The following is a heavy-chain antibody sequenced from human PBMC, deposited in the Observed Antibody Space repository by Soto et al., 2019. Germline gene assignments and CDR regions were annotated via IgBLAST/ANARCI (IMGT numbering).Heavy chain of an antibody. CDR3: ARHGHRVSSGFDY. Sequence: SETLSLTCVVSAGSINRNRYYWDSIRQPPGKGLEWIGSIYYSGGTYHNPSLKGRLTISVDTSRHQLSLKLTSVTAADTAVYYCARHGHRVSSGFDYWGQGTLVTVSS. D-gene: IGHD6-19*01. V-gene: IGHV4-39*01. CDR2: IYYSGGT. J-gene: IGHJ4*02. CDR1: AGSINRNRYY.